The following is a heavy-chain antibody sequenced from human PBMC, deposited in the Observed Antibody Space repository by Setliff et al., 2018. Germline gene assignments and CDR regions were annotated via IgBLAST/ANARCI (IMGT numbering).Heavy chain of an antibody. CDR2: INPISGAT. Sequence: ASVKVSCKASGYTFTDYYIYWVRQAPGQGLQWMGRINPISGATDYTQKFQGRVTMTRDTSITTAYMELSSLRSDDTAMYYCARSVHGDYVRLRQNNWLDPWGQGTLVTVSS. J-gene: IGHJ5*02. D-gene: IGHD4-17*01. V-gene: IGHV1-2*06. CDR3: ARSVHGDYVRLRQNNWLDP. CDR1: GYTFTDYY.